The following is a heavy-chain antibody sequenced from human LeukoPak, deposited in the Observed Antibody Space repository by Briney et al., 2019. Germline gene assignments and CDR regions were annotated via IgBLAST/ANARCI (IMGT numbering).Heavy chain of an antibody. CDR1: GGSFSGYY. J-gene: IGHJ4*02. CDR2: INHSGST. V-gene: IGHV4-34*01. CDR3: ARGGGYYDYVWGSYRHLDY. D-gene: IGHD3-16*02. Sequence: PSETLSLTCAVYGGSFSGYYWSWIRQPPGKGLEWIGEINHSGSTNYNPSLKSRVTISVDTSKNQFSLKLSSVTAADTAVCYCARGGGYYDYVWGSYRHLDYWGQGTLVTVSS.